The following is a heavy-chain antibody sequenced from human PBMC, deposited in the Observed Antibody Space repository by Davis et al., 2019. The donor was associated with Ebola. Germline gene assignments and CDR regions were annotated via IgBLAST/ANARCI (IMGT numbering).Heavy chain of an antibody. D-gene: IGHD5-12*01. CDR2: INPHNGNT. CDR3: ARWGGYTLDY. Sequence: ASVKVSCKTSGYTFTNYGITWVRQAPGQGLEWMGWINPHNGNTNYAQNVQGRVTMTTDTSTSTAYMEVGTLRSDDTAVYYCARWGGYTLDYWGQGTLVTVSS. V-gene: IGHV1-18*04. CDR1: GYTFTNYG. J-gene: IGHJ4*02.